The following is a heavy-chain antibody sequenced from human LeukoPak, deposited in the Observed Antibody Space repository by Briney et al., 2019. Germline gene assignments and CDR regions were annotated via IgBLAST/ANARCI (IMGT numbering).Heavy chain of an antibody. D-gene: IGHD3-10*01. CDR2: VNPSGGST. CDR1: GYTFTSYY. Sequence: ASVKVSCKASGYTFTSYYMHWVRQAPGQGLEWMGIVNPSGGSTSYAQKFQGRVTMTRDTSTSTVYMELSSLRSEDTAVYYCARGREIMKLLWFGESVLWFDPWGQGTLVTVSS. J-gene: IGHJ5*02. V-gene: IGHV1-46*01. CDR3: ARGREIMKLLWFGESVLWFDP.